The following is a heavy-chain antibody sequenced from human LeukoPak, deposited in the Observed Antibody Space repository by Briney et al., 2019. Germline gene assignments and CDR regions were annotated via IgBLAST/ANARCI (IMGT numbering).Heavy chain of an antibody. D-gene: IGHD3-10*01. V-gene: IGHV3-23*01. CDR3: AKEGAGSQY. CDR2: ISGSGGST. J-gene: IGHJ4*02. CDR1: GFTFSTYA. Sequence: GGSLRLSCAASGFTFSTYAMSWVRLAPGKGLEWVSGISGSGGSTYYADSVKGRFTSSRDNSNNTLYVQMNSLRAEDTAVYYCAKEGAGSQYWGQGTLVTVSS.